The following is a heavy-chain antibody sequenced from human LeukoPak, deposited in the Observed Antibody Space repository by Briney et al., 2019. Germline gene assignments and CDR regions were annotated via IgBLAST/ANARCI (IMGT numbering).Heavy chain of an antibody. CDR2: MNPNSGNT. D-gene: IGHD6-13*01. V-gene: IGHV1-8*02. CDR3: AREEEAAAATGDY. Sequence: ASVKVSCKASGYTFTSYDINWVRQATGQGLEWMGWMNPNSGNTGYAQKFQGRVTMTRNTSISTAYMELSSLRSEDTAVYYCAREEEAAAATGDYWGQGTLVTVSS. CDR1: GYTFTSYD. J-gene: IGHJ4*02.